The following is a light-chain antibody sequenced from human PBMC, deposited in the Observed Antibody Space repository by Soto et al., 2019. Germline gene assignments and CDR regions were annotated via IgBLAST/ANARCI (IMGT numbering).Light chain of an antibody. CDR3: SSYIPRITDWA. CDR1: SSDVGGYNL. V-gene: IGLV2-14*03. CDR2: EVT. Sequence: QSALTQPASVSGSPGQSITISCTGTSSDVGGYNLVSWYQQHPGEAPKLMIYEVTNRPSGVSNRFSGSKSGNTASLTISGLQDEDEADYYCSSYIPRITDWAFGGGTKLTVL. J-gene: IGLJ3*02.